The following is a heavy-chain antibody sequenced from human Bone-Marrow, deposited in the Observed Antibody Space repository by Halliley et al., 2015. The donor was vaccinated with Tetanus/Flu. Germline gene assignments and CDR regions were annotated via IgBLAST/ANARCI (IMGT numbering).Heavy chain of an antibody. CDR2: IRPSTGNK. D-gene: IGHD3-10*01. V-gene: IGHV1-18*01. CDR3: ASGLHLDF. Sequence: PGQGLEWMGWIRPSTGNKNYSPKFQGRVTMTTDPSTSTAYMDLRSLRSDDTAVYYCASGLHLDFWGQGPLVTVSS. J-gene: IGHJ4*02.